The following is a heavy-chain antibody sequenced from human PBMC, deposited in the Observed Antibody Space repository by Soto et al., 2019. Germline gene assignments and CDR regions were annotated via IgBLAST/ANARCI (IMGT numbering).Heavy chain of an antibody. CDR3: ARSGRYCSGGSCYNPYYYYYYMDV. J-gene: IGHJ6*03. V-gene: IGHV1-69*02. Sequence: ASVKVSCKASGCTFSSYTISWVRQAPGQGLEWMGRIIPILGIANYAQKFQGRVTITADKSTSTAYMELSSLRSEDTAVYYCARSGRYCSGGSCYNPYYYYYYMDVWGKGTTVTVSS. D-gene: IGHD2-15*01. CDR1: GCTFSSYT. CDR2: IIPILGIA.